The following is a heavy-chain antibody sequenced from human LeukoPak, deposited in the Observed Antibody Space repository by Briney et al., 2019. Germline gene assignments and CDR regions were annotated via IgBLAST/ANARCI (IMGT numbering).Heavy chain of an antibody. CDR2: ISSSGSTI. CDR1: GFTFSSYE. D-gene: IGHD6-19*01. CDR3: ARGYGGWYKSTRFDP. Sequence: GGSLRLSCAASGFTFSSYEMNWVCQAPGKGLEWVSYISSSGSTIYYADSVKGRFTISRDNAKNSLYLQMNSLRAEDTAVYYCARGYGGWYKSTRFDPWGQGTLVTVSS. J-gene: IGHJ5*02. V-gene: IGHV3-48*03.